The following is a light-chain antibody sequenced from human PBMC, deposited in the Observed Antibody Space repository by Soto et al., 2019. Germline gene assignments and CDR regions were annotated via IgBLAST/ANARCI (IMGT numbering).Light chain of an antibody. CDR2: AAI. CDR1: QSINSR. CDR3: QETYSAIHS. V-gene: IGKV1-39*01. J-gene: IGKJ2*01. Sequence: DIQVTQSPSSLSASVGDRVTITCRAGQSINSRLNWYQQKPGKAPKLLMSAAINLQSGVPSRFSGSGSGTDFTLSISSLQPDDFATYYCQETYSAIHSFGQGTKLEIK.